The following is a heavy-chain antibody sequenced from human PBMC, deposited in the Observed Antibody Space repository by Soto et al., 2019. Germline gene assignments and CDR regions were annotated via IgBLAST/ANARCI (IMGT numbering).Heavy chain of an antibody. D-gene: IGHD3-3*01. Sequence: QLHLEESGPGLVKPSETLSLTCTVSGGSISSGSYYWGWIRQPPGKGPEWIGSLYYNGFTYYNPSLKSRLTISVDTSKNQFSLKLTSVTAADTAVYYCARQDDFWSGDSWFYPWGQGTLVTVSS. V-gene: IGHV4-39*01. CDR2: LYYNGFT. CDR1: GGSISSGSYY. J-gene: IGHJ5*02. CDR3: ARQDDFWSGDSWFYP.